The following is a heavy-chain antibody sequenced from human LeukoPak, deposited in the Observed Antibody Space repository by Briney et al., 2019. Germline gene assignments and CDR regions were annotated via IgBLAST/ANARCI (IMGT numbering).Heavy chain of an antibody. CDR1: GLTFNSYW. J-gene: IGHJ3*02. Sequence: PGGSLRLSCAASGLTFNSYWMSWVRQAPGKGLEWVANIKKDGSEKYYVDSVKGRFTISRDNAKNSLYLQMNSLRADDTAVYYCARRETSSYNGAFDIWGQGTMVTVSS. CDR2: IKKDGSEK. D-gene: IGHD1-26*01. V-gene: IGHV3-7*01. CDR3: ARRETSSYNGAFDI.